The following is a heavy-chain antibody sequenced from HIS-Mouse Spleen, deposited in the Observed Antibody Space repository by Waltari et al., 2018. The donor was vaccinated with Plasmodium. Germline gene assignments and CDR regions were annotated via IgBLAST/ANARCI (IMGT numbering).Heavy chain of an antibody. Sequence: QVQLVQSGAEVKKPGASVKVSCKASGYHFTGYYMNWVHQAPVKGLEWMGWINPNSGGTNYAQKFQGRVTMTRDTSISTAYMELSRLRSDDTAVYYCARVLGYKAAAGTFVEYFQHWGQGTLVTVSS. CDR3: ARVLGYKAAAGTFVEYFQH. D-gene: IGHD6-13*01. CDR1: GYHFTGYY. J-gene: IGHJ1*01. CDR2: INPNSGGT. V-gene: IGHV1-2*02.